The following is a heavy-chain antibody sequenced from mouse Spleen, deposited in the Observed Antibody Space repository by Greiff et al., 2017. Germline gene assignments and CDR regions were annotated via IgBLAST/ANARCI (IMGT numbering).Heavy chain of an antibody. V-gene: IGHV5-6-5*01. Sequence: EVKVVESGGGLVKPGGSLKLSCAASGFTFSSYAMSWVRQTPEKRLEWVASISSGGSTYYPDSVKGRFTISRDNARNILYLQMSSLRSEDTAMYYCARVGYYGDGAMDYWGQGTSVTVSS. D-gene: IGHD1-2*01. CDR2: ISSGGST. J-gene: IGHJ4*01. CDR3: ARVGYYGDGAMDY. CDR1: GFTFSSYA.